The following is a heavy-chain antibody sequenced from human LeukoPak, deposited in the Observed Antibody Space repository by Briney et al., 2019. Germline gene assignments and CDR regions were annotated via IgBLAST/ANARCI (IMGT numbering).Heavy chain of an antibody. CDR2: MWYDGSNK. Sequence: AGGSLRLSCAASGFTFSSYGMHWVRQAPGKGLEWVAVMWYDGSNKYYADSVKGRFTISRDNSKNTLYLQMNSLRAEDTAVYYCARDLIAFPTATVPGWYFDLWGRGTLVTVSS. CDR1: GFTFSSYG. V-gene: IGHV3-33*01. J-gene: IGHJ2*01. CDR3: ARDLIAFPTATVPGWYFDL. D-gene: IGHD5-18*01.